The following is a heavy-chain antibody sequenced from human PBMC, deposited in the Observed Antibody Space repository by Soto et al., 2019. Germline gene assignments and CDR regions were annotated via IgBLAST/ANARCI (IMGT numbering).Heavy chain of an antibody. Sequence: SVKVSCKASGGTFSSYTISWVRQAPGQGLEWMGRIIPILGIANYAQKFQGRVTITADKSTSTAYMELSSLRSEDTAVYYCVKNNYCSGGSCYSSGYYYSYMDVWGKGTTVTVSS. J-gene: IGHJ6*03. V-gene: IGHV1-69*02. D-gene: IGHD2-15*01. CDR2: IIPILGIA. CDR3: VKNNYCSGGSCYSSGYYYSYMDV. CDR1: GGTFSSYT.